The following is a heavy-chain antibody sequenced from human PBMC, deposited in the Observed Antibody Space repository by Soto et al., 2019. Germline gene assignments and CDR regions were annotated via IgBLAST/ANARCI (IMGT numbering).Heavy chain of an antibody. D-gene: IGHD6-19*01. V-gene: IGHV4-34*01. Sequence: SETLSLTCAVYGGSFSGYYWSWIRQPPGKGLEWIGEINHSGSTNYNPSLKSRVTISVDTSKNQFSLKLSSVTAADTAVYYCARGLFWWSSGWYGHQHWFDPWGQGTLVTVSS. CDR3: ARGLFWWSSGWYGHQHWFDP. CDR2: INHSGST. CDR1: GGSFSGYY. J-gene: IGHJ5*02.